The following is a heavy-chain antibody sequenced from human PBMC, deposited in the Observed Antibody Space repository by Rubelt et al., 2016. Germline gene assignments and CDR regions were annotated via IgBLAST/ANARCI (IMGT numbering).Heavy chain of an antibody. CDR1: GFTFSSYS. CDR2: ISSSSSYI. Sequence: ESGGGLVKPGGSLRLSCAASGFTFSSYSMNWVRQAPGKGLEWVSSISSSSSYIYYADSVKGRFTISRDNAKNSLYLQMNSLRAEDTAVYYCALGGFWSGYFPQNSYYYYGMDVWGQGTTVTVSS. J-gene: IGHJ6*02. D-gene: IGHD3-3*01. CDR3: ALGGFWSGYFPQNSYYYYGMDV. V-gene: IGHV3-21*01.